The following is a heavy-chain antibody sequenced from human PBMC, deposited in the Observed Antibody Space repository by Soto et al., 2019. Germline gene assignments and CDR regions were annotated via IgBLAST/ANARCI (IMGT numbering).Heavy chain of an antibody. J-gene: IGHJ5*02. D-gene: IGHD3-22*01. V-gene: IGHV3-66*01. CDR3: ARNGDSSDYRGWFDP. Sequence: EVQLVESGGGLVQPGGSLRLSCAASGVTVSSNYMSWVRQAPGKGLEWVSVIYSGGTTYYADSVKGRFTISRDNSKTTLYLQMNSLRAEDTAVYYCARNGDSSDYRGWFDPWGQGTLVTVSS. CDR2: IYSGGTT. CDR1: GVTVSSNY.